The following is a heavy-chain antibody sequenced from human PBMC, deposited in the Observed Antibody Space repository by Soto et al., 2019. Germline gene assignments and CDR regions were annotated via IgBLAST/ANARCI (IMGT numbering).Heavy chain of an antibody. D-gene: IGHD3-10*01. CDR1: GFSLSTSGVG. J-gene: IGHJ4*02. Sequence: SGPTLVKPTQTLTLTCTFSGFSLSTSGVGVGWIRQPPGKALEWLALIYWNDDKRYSPSLKSRLTITKDTTKNQVVLTMTNMDPVDTTTYYCAHSMPAEWYYYGSGSYSRPPHFDYWGQGTLVTVSS. CDR3: AHSMPAEWYYYGSGSYSRPPHFDY. CDR2: IYWNDDK. V-gene: IGHV2-5*01.